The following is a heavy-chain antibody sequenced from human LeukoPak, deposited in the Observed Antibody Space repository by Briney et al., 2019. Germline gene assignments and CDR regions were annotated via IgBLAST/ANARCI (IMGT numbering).Heavy chain of an antibody. D-gene: IGHD3-10*01. CDR2: IYYSGST. Sequence: PSETLSLTCTVAGGSISSYYWSWIRQPPGKGLEWIGSIYYSGSTYYNPSLKSRVTISVDTSKNQFSLKLSSVTAADTAVYYCARHRGADYYGSGTYDYWGQGTLVTVSS. CDR1: GGSISSYY. CDR3: ARHRGADYYGSGTYDY. V-gene: IGHV4-59*05. J-gene: IGHJ4*02.